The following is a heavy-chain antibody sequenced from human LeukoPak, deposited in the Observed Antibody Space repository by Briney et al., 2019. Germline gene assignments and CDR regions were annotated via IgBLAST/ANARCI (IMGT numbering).Heavy chain of an antibody. CDR1: GGTFSSYA. D-gene: IGHD6-13*01. CDR2: IIPIFGAA. V-gene: IGHV1-69*05. Sequence: ASVKVSCKASGGTFSSYAISWVRQAPGQGLEWMGGIIPIFGAANYAQKFQGRVTITTDESTSTAYMELSSLRSEDTAVYYCARESSADIAAAGTGENWFDPWGQGTLVTVSS. CDR3: ARESSADIAAAGTGENWFDP. J-gene: IGHJ5*02.